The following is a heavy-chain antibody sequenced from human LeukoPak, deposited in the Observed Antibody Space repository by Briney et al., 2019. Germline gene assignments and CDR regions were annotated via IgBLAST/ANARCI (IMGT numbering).Heavy chain of an antibody. D-gene: IGHD3-10*01. J-gene: IGHJ3*02. V-gene: IGHV4-4*07. CDR1: GGSISSYY. Sequence: PSETLSLTCTVSGGSISSYYWSWIRQPAGKGLEWIGRIYTSGSTNYNPSLKSRVTISVDTSKNQFSLKLSSVTAADTAVYYCARVRGSIGTYAFDIWGQGTMVTVSS. CDR3: ARVRGSIGTYAFDI. CDR2: IYTSGST.